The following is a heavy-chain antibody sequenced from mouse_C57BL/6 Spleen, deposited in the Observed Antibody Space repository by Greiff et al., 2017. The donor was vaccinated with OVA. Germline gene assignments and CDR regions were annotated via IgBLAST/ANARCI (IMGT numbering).Heavy chain of an antibody. D-gene: IGHD2-5*01. CDR3: ARGAYYSNDWYFDV. Sequence: VQLQQPGAELVKPGASVKLSCKASGYTFTSYWMHWVKHRPGQGLEWIGMIHPNSGSTNYNEKFKSKATLTVDKSSSTAYMQLSSLTSEDSAVYYCARGAYYSNDWYFDVWGTGTTVTVSS. V-gene: IGHV1-64*01. J-gene: IGHJ1*03. CDR2: IHPNSGST. CDR1: GYTFTSYW.